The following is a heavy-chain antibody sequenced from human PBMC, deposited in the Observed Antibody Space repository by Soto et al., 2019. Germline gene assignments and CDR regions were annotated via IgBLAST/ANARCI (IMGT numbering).Heavy chain of an antibody. Sequence: QVQLVQSGAEVKKPGASVKVSCKASGYTFTSYGISWVRQAPGQGLEWMGWISAYNGNTNYAQKLQGRVTMTTDTATSTAYREPRSLRSDDTAVYYCARAAGYCSGGSCSIRNWFDPWGQGPLVTVSS. CDR3: ARAAGYCSGGSCSIRNWFDP. CDR2: ISAYNGNT. J-gene: IGHJ5*02. CDR1: GYTFTSYG. D-gene: IGHD2-15*01. V-gene: IGHV1-18*01.